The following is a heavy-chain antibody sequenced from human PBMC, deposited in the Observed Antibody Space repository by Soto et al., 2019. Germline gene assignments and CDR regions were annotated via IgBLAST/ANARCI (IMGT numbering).Heavy chain of an antibody. CDR1: GFTFSTYS. Sequence: GGSLRLSCAASGFTFSTYSMSWVRQAPGKGLEWVSGISGSGDSTDYADSVKGRFTISRDNSKNTLFLQMKSLRADDTAVYFCAKVGWEDYWGPGTLVTVSS. CDR3: AKVGWEDY. CDR2: ISGSGDST. D-gene: IGHD6-19*01. V-gene: IGHV3-23*01. J-gene: IGHJ4*02.